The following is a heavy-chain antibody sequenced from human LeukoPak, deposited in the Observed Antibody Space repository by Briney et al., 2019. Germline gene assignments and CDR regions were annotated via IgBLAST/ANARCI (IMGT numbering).Heavy chain of an antibody. D-gene: IGHD2-15*01. J-gene: IGHJ6*03. CDR2: MNPNSGNT. Sequence: GASVKVFCKASGYTFTSYDINWVRQATGQGLEWMGWMNPNSGNTGYAQKFQGRVTMTRNTSISTAYMELSSLRSEDTAVYYCARAVRYCSGGSCYGYYYYMDVWGKGTTVTISS. CDR3: ARAVRYCSGGSCYGYYYYMDV. CDR1: GYTFTSYD. V-gene: IGHV1-8*01.